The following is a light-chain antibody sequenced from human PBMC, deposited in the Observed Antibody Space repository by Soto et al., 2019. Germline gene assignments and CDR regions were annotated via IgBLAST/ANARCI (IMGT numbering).Light chain of an antibody. Sequence: DIQMTQSPPSLSASVGDRVTITCRASQGISNYLAWYQQKPGELPKLVIYAASILQTGVPSRFSGSGSGTDFSLTISSLQPEDFATYYCQQANSFPYTFGQGTKVDIK. CDR2: AAS. CDR3: QQANSFPYT. V-gene: IGKV1-27*01. J-gene: IGKJ2*01. CDR1: QGISNY.